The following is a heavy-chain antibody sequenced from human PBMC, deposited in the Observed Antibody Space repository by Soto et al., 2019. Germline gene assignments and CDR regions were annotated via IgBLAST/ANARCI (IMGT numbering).Heavy chain of an antibody. D-gene: IGHD2-15*01. V-gene: IGHV1-24*01. J-gene: IGHJ3*02. CDR3: ASSGGSQVYAFDI. CDR2: FDPEDGET. Sequence: ASVKVSCKVSGYTLTELSMHWVRQAPGKGLEWMGGFDPEDGETIYAQKFQGRATMTEDTSTDTAYMELSSLRSEDTAVYYCASSGGSQVYAFDIWGQGTMVTVSS. CDR1: GYTLTELS.